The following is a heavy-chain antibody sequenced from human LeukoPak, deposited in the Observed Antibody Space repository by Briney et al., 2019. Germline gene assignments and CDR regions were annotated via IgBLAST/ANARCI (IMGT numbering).Heavy chain of an antibody. D-gene: IGHD5-18*01. Sequence: SETLSLTCTASGGSISSYYWSWIRQPPGKGLEWIGYIYYSGSTNYNPSLKSRVTISVDTSKNQFSLKLSSVTAADTAVYYCARFSTAMVPSYWGQGTLVTVSS. CDR2: IYYSGST. V-gene: IGHV4-59*12. J-gene: IGHJ4*02. CDR3: ARFSTAMVPSY. CDR1: GGSISSYY.